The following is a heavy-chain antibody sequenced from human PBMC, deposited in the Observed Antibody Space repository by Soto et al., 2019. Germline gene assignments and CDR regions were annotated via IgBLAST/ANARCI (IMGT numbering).Heavy chain of an antibody. D-gene: IGHD3-10*01. CDR1: GFTFSHSG. J-gene: IGHJ4*02. V-gene: IGHV3-30*18. CDR3: AKDTPGKGSR. Sequence: QVQLVESGGGVVQPGRSLRLSCAASGFTFSHSGFHWVRQAPGKGLEWVIFISSDGNSQYYGDSVKGRFTISRDNSRNTLYLQMNSLRPEDTAVYYCAKDTPGKGSRGGQGTLVTVSS. CDR2: ISSDGNSQ.